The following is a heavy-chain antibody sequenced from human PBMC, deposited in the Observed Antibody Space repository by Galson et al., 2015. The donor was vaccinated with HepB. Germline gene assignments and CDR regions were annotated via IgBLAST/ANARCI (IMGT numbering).Heavy chain of an antibody. D-gene: IGHD2-15*01. CDR2: ISGYNDNV. V-gene: IGHV1-18*01. CDR1: GYTFTRFG. Sequence: SVKVSCKASGYTFTRFGISWVRQAPGQGLEWMGWISGYNDNVNYAQKLQGRVAMTTDTSTSTAYMELRSLRSDDTAVYYCARGALVVVVGATQNNWFDPWGQGTLVTVSS. J-gene: IGHJ5*02. CDR3: ARGALVVVVGATQNNWFDP.